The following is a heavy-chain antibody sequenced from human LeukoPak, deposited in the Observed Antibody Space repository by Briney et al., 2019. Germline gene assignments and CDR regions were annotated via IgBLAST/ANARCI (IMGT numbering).Heavy chain of an antibody. V-gene: IGHV1-69*05. J-gene: IGHJ4*02. D-gene: IGHD6-13*01. CDR3: AREVDGIAAV. CDR1: GGTFSSYA. Sequence: SVKVSCEASGGTFSSYAISWVRQAPGQGLEWMGGIIPIFGTANYAQKFQGRVTITTDESTSTAYMELSSLRSEDTAVYYCAREVDGIAAVWGQGTLVTVSS. CDR2: IIPIFGTA.